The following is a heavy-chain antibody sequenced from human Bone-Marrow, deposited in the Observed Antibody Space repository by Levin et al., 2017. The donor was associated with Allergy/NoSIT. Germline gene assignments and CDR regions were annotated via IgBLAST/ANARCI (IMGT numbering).Heavy chain of an antibody. CDR2: INWSGGST. V-gene: IGHV3-20*04. J-gene: IGHJ6*02. CDR1: GFTFDDYD. D-gene: IGHD3-9*01. CDR3: ARGLYFDILTGYPGEYYCGMDV. Sequence: PGGSLRLSCAVSGFTFDDYDMSWVRQAPEKGLEWVSGINWSGGSTGYADSVKGRFTISRDNAKNSLFLQMTSLRAEDTALYYCARGLYFDILTGYPGEYYCGMDVWGQGTTVTVSS.